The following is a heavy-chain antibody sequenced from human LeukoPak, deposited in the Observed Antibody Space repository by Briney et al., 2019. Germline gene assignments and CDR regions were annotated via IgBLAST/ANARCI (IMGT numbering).Heavy chain of an antibody. J-gene: IGHJ4*02. D-gene: IGHD3-22*01. CDR2: ISAYNGNT. Sequence: ASVKVSSKASGYTFTSYGISWVRQAPGQGLEWMGWISAYNGNTNYAQKLQGRVTMTTDTSTSTAYMELRSLRSDDTAVYYCARAEDSSGYVGFDYWGQGTLVTVSS. V-gene: IGHV1-18*01. CDR3: ARAEDSSGYVGFDY. CDR1: GYTFTSYG.